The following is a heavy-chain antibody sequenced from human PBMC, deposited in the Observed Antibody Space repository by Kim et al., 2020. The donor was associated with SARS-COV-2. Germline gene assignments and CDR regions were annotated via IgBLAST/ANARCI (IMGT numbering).Heavy chain of an antibody. CDR3: ARSRLPSGTYFDY. V-gene: IGHV6-1*01. Sequence: YAVSVKSRITINPDTSKNQFSLQLNSVTPEDTAVYYCARSRLPSGTYFDYWGQGTLVTVSS. J-gene: IGHJ4*02.